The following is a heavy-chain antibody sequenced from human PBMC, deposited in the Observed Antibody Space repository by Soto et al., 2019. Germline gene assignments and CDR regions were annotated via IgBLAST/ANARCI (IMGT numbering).Heavy chain of an antibody. J-gene: IGHJ6*02. Sequence: QVQLVQSGAEVKKPGSSVKVSCKASGGGLSNYGISWVRQAPGQGLEWMGGIIPVFGTANYAQKFQGRVTITADESTKIVYMDVTSLRSEDTAVYYRARGDATKIVVTTYYAMDVWGQGTTVTVSS. CDR2: IIPVFGTA. D-gene: IGHD4-17*01. V-gene: IGHV1-69*12. CDR3: ARGDATKIVVTTYYAMDV. CDR1: GGGLSNYG.